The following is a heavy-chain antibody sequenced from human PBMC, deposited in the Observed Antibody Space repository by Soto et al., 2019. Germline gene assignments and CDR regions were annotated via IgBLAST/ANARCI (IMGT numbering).Heavy chain of an antibody. J-gene: IGHJ4*02. Sequence: QLQLQESGPGLVKPSETLSLTCTVSGGSISSSSYYWGWIRQPPGKGLEWIGSIYYSGSTYYNPSLKSRVTISVDTSKNQFSLKLSSVTAADTAVYYCARHPYSYEPSYFDYWGQGTLVTVSS. D-gene: IGHD5-18*01. CDR1: GGSISSSSYY. V-gene: IGHV4-39*01. CDR2: IYYSGST. CDR3: ARHPYSYEPSYFDY.